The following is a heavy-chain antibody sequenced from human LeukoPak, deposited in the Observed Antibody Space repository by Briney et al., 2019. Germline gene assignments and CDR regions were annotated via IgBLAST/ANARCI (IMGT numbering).Heavy chain of an antibody. D-gene: IGHD6-13*01. CDR3: ASTREQQLPMDY. CDR2: INPSGGST. J-gene: IGHJ4*02. V-gene: IGHV1-46*01. Sequence: ASVKVSCKASGYTFTSYYMHWARQAPGQGLEWMGIINPSGGSTSYAQKFQGRVTMTRDTSTSTVYMELSSLRSEDTAVYYCASTREQQLPMDYWGQGTLVTVSS. CDR1: GYTFTSYY.